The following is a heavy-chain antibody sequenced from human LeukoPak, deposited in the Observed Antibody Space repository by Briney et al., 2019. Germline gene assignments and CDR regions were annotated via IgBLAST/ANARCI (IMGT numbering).Heavy chain of an antibody. V-gene: IGHV3-48*01. CDR2: ISSSSSTI. CDR1: GFTFSSYS. J-gene: IGHJ3*02. Sequence: PGGSLRLSCAASGFTFSSYSMNWVRQAPGKGLEWVSYISSSSSTIYYADSVKGRFTISRDNAKNSLYLQMNSLRAEDTAVYYCARDSAGYCSSTSCYPDAFDIWGQGTMVTVSS. D-gene: IGHD2-2*01. CDR3: ARDSAGYCSSTSCYPDAFDI.